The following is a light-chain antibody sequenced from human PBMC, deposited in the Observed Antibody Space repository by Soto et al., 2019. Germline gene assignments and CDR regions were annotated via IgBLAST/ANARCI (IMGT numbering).Light chain of an antibody. CDR3: QQYNNWLGT. CDR2: GAS. V-gene: IGKV3-15*01. CDR1: QSVSTN. J-gene: IGKJ1*01. Sequence: EIVMTQSPATLSVSPGERATLSCRASQSVSTNLAWYQQTPGQAPRLLIFGASTRATGIPARFSGSGSGTVFTLTISSLQSEDFAVYYCQQYNNWLGTFGQGTKVEIK.